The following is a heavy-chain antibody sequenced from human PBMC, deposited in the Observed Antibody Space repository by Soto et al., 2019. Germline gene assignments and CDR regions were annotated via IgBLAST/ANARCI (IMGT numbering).Heavy chain of an antibody. CDR3: AVMVVTAPPGAY. Sequence: QVQLVQSGAEVKKPGSSVKVSCKASGGTFSSYTISWVRQAPGQGLEWMGRIIPILGIANYAQKFQGRVTIPADKSTSTAYMELSSLRSEDTAVYYCAVMVVTAPPGAYWGQGTLVTVSS. V-gene: IGHV1-69*02. D-gene: IGHD2-21*02. J-gene: IGHJ4*02. CDR2: IIPILGIA. CDR1: GGTFSSYT.